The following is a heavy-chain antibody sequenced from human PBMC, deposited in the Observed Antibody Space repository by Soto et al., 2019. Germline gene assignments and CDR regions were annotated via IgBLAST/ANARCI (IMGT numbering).Heavy chain of an antibody. V-gene: IGHV3-9*01. CDR3: AKSHTTSGWYVTTDY. D-gene: IGHD6-19*01. CDR1: GFTFGDYA. Sequence: LRVSCAASGFTFGDYAMQWVRQAPGKGLEWVSAISWNSGSIDYADSVKGRFTISRDNAKNSLYLQMNSLRAEDTALYYCAKSHTTSGWYVTTDYWGQGTRVTVSS. J-gene: IGHJ4*02. CDR2: ISWNSGSI.